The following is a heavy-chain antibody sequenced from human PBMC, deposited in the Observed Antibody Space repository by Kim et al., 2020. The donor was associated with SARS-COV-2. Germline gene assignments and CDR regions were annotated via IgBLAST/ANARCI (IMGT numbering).Heavy chain of an antibody. Sequence: GGSLRLSCAASGFTFTNYGMHWVRQAPGKGLEWVAFISYDGSHKYYGDSVKGRFTIFRDNSKNTLDLHMNSLRSEDTAVYYLANGRIGRVDIVAAEFDFWGQGTLVTVSS. V-gene: IGHV3-30*18. CDR2: ISYDGSHK. D-gene: IGHD5-12*01. CDR1: GFTFTNYG. CDR3: ANGRIGRVDIVAAEFDF. J-gene: IGHJ4*02.